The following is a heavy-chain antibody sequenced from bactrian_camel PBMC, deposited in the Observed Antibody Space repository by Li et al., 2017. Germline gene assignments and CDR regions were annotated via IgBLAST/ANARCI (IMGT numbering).Heavy chain of an antibody. CDR3: ATGRPVLLLWGRRCPPEYSD. Sequence: HVQLVESGGGSVQAGGSLRLSCAASGDTRRSGCWAWFRQVPGKEREGVAGIDSDASTRYADPVRGRFTISHDNAKGTVALHMNSLKPEDTATYYCATGRPVLLLWGRRCPPEYSDWGQGTQVTVS. D-gene: IGHD4*01. J-gene: IGHJ4*01. CDR1: GDTRRSGC. CDR2: IDSDAST. V-gene: IGHV3S9*01.